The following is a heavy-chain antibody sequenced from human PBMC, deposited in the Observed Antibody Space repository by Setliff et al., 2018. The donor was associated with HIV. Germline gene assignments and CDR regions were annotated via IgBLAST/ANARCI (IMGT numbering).Heavy chain of an antibody. V-gene: IGHV4-38-2*01. D-gene: IGHD5-12*01. J-gene: IGHJ4*02. CDR2: IYHSGST. CDR1: GYSISSGYY. Sequence: LSLTCAVSGYSISSGYYWGWIRQPPGKGLEWIGSIYHSGSTYYNPSLKSRVAISVDTSKNQFSLKLSSVTAADTAVYYCARMYSGYDWSPAGARTRYFDYWGQGTLVTVSS. CDR3: ARMYSGYDWSPAGARTRYFDY.